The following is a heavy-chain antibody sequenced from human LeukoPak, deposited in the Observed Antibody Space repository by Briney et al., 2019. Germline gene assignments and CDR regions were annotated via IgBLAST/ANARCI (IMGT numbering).Heavy chain of an antibody. CDR3: ARHGGYSSSPSP. J-gene: IGHJ5*02. CDR1: RGSISGSIRSYY. V-gene: IGHV4-59*08. CDR2: ISSSGSV. D-gene: IGHD6-13*01. Sequence: SETLSLTCTVSRGSISGSIRSYYWSWLRQPPGKGLEWIGYISSSGSVNDNPSLKSRVTISVDTSKNQFSLKLSSVTAADTAVYYCARHGGYSSSPSPWGPGTLVTVSS.